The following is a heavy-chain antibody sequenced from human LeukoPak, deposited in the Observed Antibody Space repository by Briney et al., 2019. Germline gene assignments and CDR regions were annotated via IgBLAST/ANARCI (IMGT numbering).Heavy chain of an antibody. D-gene: IGHD6-19*01. Sequence: PGGSLRLSCAASGFTFSSYSMNWVRQAPVKGLEWVSSISSSSSYIYYADSVKGRFTISRDNAKNSLYLQMNSLRAEDTAVYYCARGSAGAFDIWGQGTMVTVSS. J-gene: IGHJ3*02. V-gene: IGHV3-21*01. CDR2: ISSSSSYI. CDR1: GFTFSSYS. CDR3: ARGSAGAFDI.